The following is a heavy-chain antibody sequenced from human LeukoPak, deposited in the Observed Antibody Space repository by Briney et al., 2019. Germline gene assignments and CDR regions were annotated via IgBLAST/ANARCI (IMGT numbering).Heavy chain of an antibody. V-gene: IGHV1-8*01. J-gene: IGHJ5*02. CDR3: ARGVVGGTTVGP. D-gene: IGHD1-7*01. Sequence: ASVKASCKASGDTFSTYDVNWVRQAPGQGLEWMGWVNPKSGHTAYTQKFQGRVTMTSDTSTAFLELSSLRFEDTAVYFCARGVVGGTTVGPWGQGTLVTVSS. CDR2: VNPKSGHT. CDR1: GDTFSTYD.